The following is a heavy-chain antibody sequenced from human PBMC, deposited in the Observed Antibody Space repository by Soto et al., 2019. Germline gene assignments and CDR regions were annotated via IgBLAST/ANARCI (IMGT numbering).Heavy chain of an antibody. D-gene: IGHD6-19*01. V-gene: IGHV3-23*01. J-gene: IGHJ4*02. CDR2: ISGSGGSI. CDR1: GFTFSSSA. Sequence: EGQLLESGGGLVQPGGSLRLSCAASGFTFSSSAMSWVRQAPGKGLEWVSGISGSGGSIFYADSVRGRFTTSRDNSRNTMYLQMNSLRAEDTAVYYCAKDYRSGWPQDAVDYWGQGTLVTVSS. CDR3: AKDYRSGWPQDAVDY.